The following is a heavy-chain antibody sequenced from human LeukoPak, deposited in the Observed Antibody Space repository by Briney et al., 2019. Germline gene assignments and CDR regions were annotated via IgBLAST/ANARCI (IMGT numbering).Heavy chain of an antibody. Sequence: EASVKVSCKASGYTFTSYDINWVRQATGQGLEWMGWINPNSGGTNYAQKFQGRVTMTRDTSISTAYMELSRLRSDDTAVYYCARKPIPARSGWFDPWGQGTLVTVSS. J-gene: IGHJ5*02. V-gene: IGHV1-2*02. D-gene: IGHD6-6*01. CDR3: ARKPIPARSGWFDP. CDR1: GYTFTSYD. CDR2: INPNSGGT.